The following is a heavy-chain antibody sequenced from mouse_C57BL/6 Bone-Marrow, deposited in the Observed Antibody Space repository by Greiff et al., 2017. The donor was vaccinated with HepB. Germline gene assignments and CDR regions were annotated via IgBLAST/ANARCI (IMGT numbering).Heavy chain of an antibody. Sequence: VQLQQSGAELVRPGASVKLSCTASGFNIKDDYMHWVKQRPEQGLEWIGRIDPANGNTKYAPKFQGKATITADTSSNTAYLQLSSLTSEDTAIYYCARNYYWYFDVWGTGTTVTVSS. CDR3: ARNYYWYFDV. D-gene: IGHD1-3*01. V-gene: IGHV14-3*01. CDR2: IDPANGNT. CDR1: GFNIKDDY. J-gene: IGHJ1*03.